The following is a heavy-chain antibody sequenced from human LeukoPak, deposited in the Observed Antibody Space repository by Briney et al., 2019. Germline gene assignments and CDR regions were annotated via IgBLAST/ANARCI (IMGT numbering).Heavy chain of an antibody. V-gene: IGHV4-39*02. CDR1: GGSISSSGYY. CDR3: ARVEGGCSRTSCYFDP. D-gene: IGHD2-2*01. J-gene: IGHJ5*02. CDR2: VYYTGST. Sequence: SETLSLTCTVSGGSISSSGYYWGWIRQPPGKGLEWVGSVYYTGSTFYNPSLKSRVTTSVDTSKNHFSLNLSSVTAADTAVYYCARVEGGCSRTSCYFDPWGQGTLVTVSS.